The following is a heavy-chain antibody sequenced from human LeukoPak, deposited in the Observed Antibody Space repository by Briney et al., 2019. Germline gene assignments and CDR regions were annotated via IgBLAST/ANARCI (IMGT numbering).Heavy chain of an antibody. V-gene: IGHV3-23*01. Sequence: GGSLRLSCAASGFTFSIYGMNWVRQAPGKGLEWVSGIGGSGSHTYYADSVKGRFTISRDNSKNTMYLHINGLRAEDTALYFCARDERSIQFNFWGQGTLVTVSS. CDR1: GFTFSIYG. D-gene: IGHD5-24*01. CDR3: ARDERSIQFNF. CDR2: IGGSGSHT. J-gene: IGHJ4*02.